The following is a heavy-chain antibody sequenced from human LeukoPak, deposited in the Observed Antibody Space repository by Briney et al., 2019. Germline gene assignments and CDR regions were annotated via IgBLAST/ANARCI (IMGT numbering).Heavy chain of an antibody. D-gene: IGHD6-6*01. V-gene: IGHV3-23*01. J-gene: IGHJ3*02. CDR1: GLTLSSYA. CDR2: IGSSGSNT. Sequence: GGSLRLSCAASGLTLSSYAVSWVRQAPGRGLEWVSAIGSSGSNTFYADSVKGRFTISRDNSKNTVHLQMNSLTAEDTAIYYCAKDLLRAARPCAFDIWGQGTMVTVSS. CDR3: AKDLLRAARPCAFDI.